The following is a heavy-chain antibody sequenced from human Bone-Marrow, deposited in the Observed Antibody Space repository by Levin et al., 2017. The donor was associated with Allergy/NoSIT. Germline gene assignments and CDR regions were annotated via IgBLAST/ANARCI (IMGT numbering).Heavy chain of an antibody. CDR1: GFIFSNYW. J-gene: IGHJ4*02. V-gene: IGHV3-7*01. CDR3: VPHAWDDFHFGLH. CDR2: IKQDGSEK. D-gene: IGHD2/OR15-2a*01. Sequence: GGSLRLSCVASGFIFSNYWMTWVRQAPGKGLEWVANIKQDGSEKYYVDSVKGRFTISRDNAKTSLYLEMNSLRAEDTAVYYCVPHAWDDFHFGLHWGQGTLVTVSS.